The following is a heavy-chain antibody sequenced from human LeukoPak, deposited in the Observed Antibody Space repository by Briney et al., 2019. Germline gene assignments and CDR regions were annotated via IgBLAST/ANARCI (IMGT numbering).Heavy chain of an antibody. V-gene: IGHV4-30-4*01. Sequence: PSETLSLTCTVSGGSINSGDYYWSWIRQPPGRGLEWIGYIYYSGSTYYNPSLKSRVTISVDTSKNQFSLSLSSVTAADTAVYYCARAGITWPHYYFDYWGQGTLVTVSS. CDR3: ARAGITWPHYYFDY. CDR1: GGSINSGDYY. CDR2: IYYSGST. J-gene: IGHJ4*02.